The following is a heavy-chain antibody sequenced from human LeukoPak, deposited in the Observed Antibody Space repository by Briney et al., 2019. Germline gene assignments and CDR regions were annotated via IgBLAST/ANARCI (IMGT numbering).Heavy chain of an antibody. D-gene: IGHD4-17*01. CDR3: ATGYGDFRVEGRYFYS. Sequence: LSETLSLTCTVSDGSITNYDWSWVRQPPGKGLEFIGHVHYSGTTNYNPSLRSRVTISIDTSKKHFFLKLKSVTAADTAVYYCATGYGDFRVEGRYFYSWGQGTLVTVSS. CDR1: DGSITNYD. V-gene: IGHV4-59*01. J-gene: IGHJ4*02. CDR2: VHYSGTT.